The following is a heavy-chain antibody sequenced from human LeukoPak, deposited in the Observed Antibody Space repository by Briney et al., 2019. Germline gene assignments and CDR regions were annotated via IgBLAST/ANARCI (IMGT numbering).Heavy chain of an antibody. CDR1: GGSISSYY. D-gene: IGHD3-10*01. CDR3: ARGGYYYGSGSYYNAYYYYYMDV. J-gene: IGHJ6*03. V-gene: IGHV4-59*01. Sequence: SETLSLTCTVSGGSISSYYWSWIWQPPGKGLEWIGYIYYSGSTNYNPSLKSRVTISVDTSKNQFSLKLSSVTAADTAVYYCARGGYYYGSGSYYNAYYYYYMDVWGKGTTVTISS. CDR2: IYYSGST.